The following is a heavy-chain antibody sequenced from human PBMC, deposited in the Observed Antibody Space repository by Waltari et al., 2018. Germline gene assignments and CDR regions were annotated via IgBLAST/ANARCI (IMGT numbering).Heavy chain of an antibody. D-gene: IGHD3-22*01. CDR3: AKVFPPYYYDSSGYYYFDY. CDR1: GFTFSSYA. Sequence: EVQLLESGGGLVQPGGSLRLSCAASGFTFSSYALSWVRQAPGQGLEWVAAISGSGGSTYYADSVKGRFTISRDNSKNTLYLQMNSLRAEDTAVYYCAKVFPPYYYDSSGYYYFDYWGQGTLVTVSS. J-gene: IGHJ4*02. CDR2: ISGSGGST. V-gene: IGHV3-23*01.